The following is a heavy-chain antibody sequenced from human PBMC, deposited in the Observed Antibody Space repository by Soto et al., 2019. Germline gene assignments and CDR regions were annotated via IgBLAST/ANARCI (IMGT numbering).Heavy chain of an antibody. Sequence: QVQLVQSGAEVKKPASSVRVSCKASGTIFSSYTISWVRQAPGQGLEWMGRIIPILGETNSAQKFQDRVTLTADKSTNTAYMELNSLRLEDTAVSYCARGLGGRMDDWGQGTTVTVSS. CDR1: GTIFSSYT. CDR3: ARGLGGRMDD. CDR2: IIPILGET. D-gene: IGHD3-16*01. J-gene: IGHJ6*02. V-gene: IGHV1-69*08.